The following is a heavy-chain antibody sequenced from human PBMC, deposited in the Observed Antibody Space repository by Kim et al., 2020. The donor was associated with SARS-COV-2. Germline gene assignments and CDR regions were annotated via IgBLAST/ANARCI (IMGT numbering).Heavy chain of an antibody. D-gene: IGHD2-2*01. CDR3: ARAGPPAAFDY. Sequence: DNYYLDCVTGRFTISRDNAKTSLYLQMSSLRADDTATYYCARAGPPAAFDYWGQGTLVTVSS. J-gene: IGHJ4*02. V-gene: IGHV3-7*03. CDR2: DN.